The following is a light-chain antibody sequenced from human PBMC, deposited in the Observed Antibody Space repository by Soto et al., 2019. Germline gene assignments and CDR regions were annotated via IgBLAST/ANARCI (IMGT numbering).Light chain of an antibody. J-gene: IGKJ2*01. CDR3: QQYNNWPQT. Sequence: EIVMTQSPATLSVSPGERATLSCRASQSFSSNLAWYQQKPGQAPRLLIYRASTRATGIPARFSGSGSGTEFTLTISSLQSEDFAVYYCQQYNNWPQTFVQGTKLEIK. CDR2: RAS. CDR1: QSFSSN. V-gene: IGKV3-15*01.